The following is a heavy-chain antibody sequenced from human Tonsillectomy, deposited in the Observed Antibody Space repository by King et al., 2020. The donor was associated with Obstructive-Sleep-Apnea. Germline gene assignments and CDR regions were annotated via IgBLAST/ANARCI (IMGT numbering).Heavy chain of an antibody. Sequence: LQLQESGPGLVKPSETLSLTCTVSGGSISSSSYYWGWIRQPPGKGLGWIGSIYYSGSTYYNPSLKRRVTISVDTSKNQFSLKLSSVTAADTAVYYCARELPVWFGEKTTLNWFDPWGQGTLVTVSS. D-gene: IGHD3-10*01. J-gene: IGHJ5*02. CDR2: IYYSGST. CDR1: GGSISSSSYY. V-gene: IGHV4-39*07. CDR3: ARELPVWFGEKTTLNWFDP.